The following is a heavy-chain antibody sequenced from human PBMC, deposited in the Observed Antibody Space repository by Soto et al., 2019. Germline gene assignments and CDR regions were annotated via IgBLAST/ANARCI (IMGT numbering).Heavy chain of an antibody. CDR2: ISAYNGKT. CDR1: GGTFSSYA. Sequence: ASVKVSCKASGGTFSSYAISWVRQAPGQGLEWMGWISAYNGKTNYAQKIQGRVTMTADKSTSTAYMELRSLRSDDTAVYYCARDASWFDPWGQGTLVTVSS. CDR3: ARDASWFDP. J-gene: IGHJ5*02. V-gene: IGHV1-18*01. D-gene: IGHD3-16*01.